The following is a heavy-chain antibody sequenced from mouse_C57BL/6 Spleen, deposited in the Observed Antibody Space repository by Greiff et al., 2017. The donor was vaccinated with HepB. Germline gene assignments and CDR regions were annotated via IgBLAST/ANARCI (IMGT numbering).Heavy chain of an antibody. CDR2: INPSSGYT. CDR3: ARGDAMDY. V-gene: IGHV1-7*01. CDR1: GYTFTSYW. Sequence: VQLQQSGAELAKPGASVKLSCKASGYTFTSYWLHWVKQRPGQGLEWIGYINPSSGYTKYNQKFKAKATLTADKSSSTADMQLSSLTYEASAVYYFARGDAMDYWGQGTSVTVSS. J-gene: IGHJ4*01.